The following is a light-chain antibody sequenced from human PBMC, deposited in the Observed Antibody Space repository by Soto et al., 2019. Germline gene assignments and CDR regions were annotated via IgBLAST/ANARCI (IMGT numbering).Light chain of an antibody. V-gene: IGLV2-11*01. J-gene: IGLJ2*01. CDR2: DVS. CDR1: SSDVGGYNY. CDR3: CSYAGATAV. Sequence: QPVLTQPRSVSGSPGQSVTISCTGTSSDVGGYNYVSWYQQHPGKAPKLMIYDVSKRPSGVPDRFSGSKSGNTASLTISGLQAEDEADYYCCSYAGATAVFGGGTKLTVL.